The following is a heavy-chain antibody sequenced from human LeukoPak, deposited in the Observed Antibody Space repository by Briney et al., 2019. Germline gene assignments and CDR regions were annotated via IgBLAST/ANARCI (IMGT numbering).Heavy chain of an antibody. CDR1: GGSISSYY. J-gene: IGHJ5*02. D-gene: IGHD2-21*02. CDR2: IYYSGST. CDR3: ARDRPSGWCGGDCYSSLDP. V-gene: IGHV4-59*01. Sequence: SETLSLTCTVSGGSISSYYWSWIRQPPGKGLEWIGYIYYSGSTNYNPSLKSRVTISVDTSKNQFSLKLSSVTAADTAVYYCARDRPSGWCGGDCYSSLDPWGQGTLVTVSS.